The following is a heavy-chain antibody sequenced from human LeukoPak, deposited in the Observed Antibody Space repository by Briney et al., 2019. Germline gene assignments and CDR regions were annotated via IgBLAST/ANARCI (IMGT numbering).Heavy chain of an antibody. CDR3: ARSHTLMVNTGVDP. J-gene: IGHJ5*02. D-gene: IGHD4-23*01. CDR2: IDPNTGDT. Sequence: ASVKVSCKASGYTFTEYYIYWVRQAPGQGLERVGWIDPNTGDTNFAQKFQGRVTMTSDTSASTVYMDLSRLTSDDTAIYFCARSHTLMVNTGVDPWGQGTMVIVSS. CDR1: GYTFTEYY. V-gene: IGHV1-2*02.